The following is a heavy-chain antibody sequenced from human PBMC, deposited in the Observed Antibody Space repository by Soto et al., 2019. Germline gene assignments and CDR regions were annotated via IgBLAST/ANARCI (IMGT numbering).Heavy chain of an antibody. CDR2: IYWDDDK. CDR3: AYMPCSGGSCYWFSFSGMDV. J-gene: IGHJ6*02. Sequence: QITLKESGPTLVKPTQTLTLTCTFSGFSLSTRGVGVAWIRQPPGKALEWLALIYWDDDKRYRPSLESRLTTTTGTRKNQVVLINTSLDSVDTAPYYCAYMPCSGGSCYWFSFSGMDVWGQGTTVTVSS. D-gene: IGHD2-15*01. V-gene: IGHV2-5*02. CDR1: GFSLSTRGVG.